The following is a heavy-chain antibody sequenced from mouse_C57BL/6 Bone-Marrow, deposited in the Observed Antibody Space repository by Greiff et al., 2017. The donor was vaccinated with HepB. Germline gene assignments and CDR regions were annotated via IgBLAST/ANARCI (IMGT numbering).Heavy chain of an antibody. CDR2: ISSGGDYI. V-gene: IGHV5-9-1*02. CDR1: GFTFSSYA. CDR3: TRDYDYGEGCYGLLGSRNLRGAMDY. Sequence: EVKLVESGEGLVKPGGSLKLSCAASGFTFSSYAMSWVRQTPEKRLEWVAYISSGGDYIYYADTVKGRFTISRDNARNTLYLQMSSLKSEDTAMYYCTRDYDYGEGCYGLLGSRNLRGAMDYWGQGTSVTVSS. D-gene: IGHD2-4*01. J-gene: IGHJ4*01.